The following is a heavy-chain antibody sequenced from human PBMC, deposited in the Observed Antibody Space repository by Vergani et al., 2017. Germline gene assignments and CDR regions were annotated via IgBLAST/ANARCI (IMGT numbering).Heavy chain of an antibody. V-gene: IGHV3-23*01. CDR1: GFTFIMHA. CDR2: ISASDRRT. J-gene: IGHJ3*02. D-gene: IGHD6-19*01. CDR3: AKVGRSEVAGTFGAFDI. Sequence: EVQLLESGGDLVQPGGSLRLSCAASGFTFIMHAMRWVRQAPGKGLEWVSTISASDRRTHYADSVKGRFTISRDISKNTLFLHMNSLRPEDTAVYYCAKVGRSEVAGTFGAFDIWGQGTMVTVSS.